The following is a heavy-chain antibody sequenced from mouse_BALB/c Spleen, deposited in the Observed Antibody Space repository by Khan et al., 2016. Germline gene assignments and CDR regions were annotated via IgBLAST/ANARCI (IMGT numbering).Heavy chain of an antibody. J-gene: IGHJ2*01. D-gene: IGHD2-4*01. V-gene: IGHV10-1*02. CDR2: IRSKSNNYAT. Sequence: EVQLVESGGGLVQPKGSLKLSCAASGFTFNTYAMNWVRQAPGKGLEWVARIRSKSNNYATYYADSVKDRFTISRDDSQSMLYLQMNNLKNEDTAMYYCVRGNDYDVYFDYWGQGTTLTVSS. CDR1: GFTFNTYA. CDR3: VRGNDYDVYFDY.